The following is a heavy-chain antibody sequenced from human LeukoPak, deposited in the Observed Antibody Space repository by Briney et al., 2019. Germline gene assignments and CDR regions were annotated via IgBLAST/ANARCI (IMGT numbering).Heavy chain of an antibody. CDR2: ISSSSSTI. CDR3: ARGLRGYYYYMDV. J-gene: IGHJ6*03. D-gene: IGHD4-17*01. Sequence: GGSLRLSCAASGFTFSSFGMNWVRQAPGKGLEWVSYISSSSSTIYYADSVKGRFTISRDNAKNSLYLQMNSLRAEDTAVYYCARGLRGYYYYMDVWGKGTTVTVSS. CDR1: GFTFSSFG. V-gene: IGHV3-48*01.